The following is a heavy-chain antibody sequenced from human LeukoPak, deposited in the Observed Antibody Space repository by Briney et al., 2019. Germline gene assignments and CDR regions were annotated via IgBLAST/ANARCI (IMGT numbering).Heavy chain of an antibody. CDR3: ARYGNPPRGFDI. J-gene: IGHJ3*02. CDR2: IYYNGNT. CDR1: GGSISNYY. Sequence: SETLSLTCTASGGSISNYYWSWIRQPPGKGLEFIGHIYYNGNTKYNPSLKSRVTISVDTSKNQFSLNLKSVTAADTAVYYCARYGNPPRGFDIWGQGTMVTVSS. V-gene: IGHV4-59*01. D-gene: IGHD1-26*01.